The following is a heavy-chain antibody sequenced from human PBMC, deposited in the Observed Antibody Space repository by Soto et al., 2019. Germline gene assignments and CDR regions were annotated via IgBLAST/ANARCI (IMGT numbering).Heavy chain of an antibody. V-gene: IGHV3-23*01. J-gene: IGHJ4*02. CDR3: AKVLARYSSGWYY. Sequence: GGSLRLSCPASGFTFSSYAMSWVRQAPGKGLEWVSAISGSGGSTYYADSVKGRFTISRDNSKNTLYLQMNSLRAEDTAVYYCAKVLARYSSGWYYWGQGTLVTVSS. D-gene: IGHD6-19*01. CDR2: ISGSGGST. CDR1: GFTFSSYA.